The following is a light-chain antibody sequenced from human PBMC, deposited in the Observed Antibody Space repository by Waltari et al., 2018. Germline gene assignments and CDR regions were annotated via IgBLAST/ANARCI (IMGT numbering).Light chain of an antibody. Sequence: VVLTQSPLSLPVTLGQPASISCSSRQSLVYSDGNIYLNWFHQRPGQSPRRLSYKISNRDSGVPDRFSGSGSGTDFTLKISRVEAEDVGIYYCMHGGHWPYTFGQGTKLEIK. CDR1: QSLVYSDGNIY. CDR2: KIS. J-gene: IGKJ2*01. CDR3: MHGGHWPYT. V-gene: IGKV2-30*01.